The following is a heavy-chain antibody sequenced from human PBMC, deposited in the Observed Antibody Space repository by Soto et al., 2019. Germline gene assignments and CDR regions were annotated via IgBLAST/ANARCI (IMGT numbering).Heavy chain of an antibody. J-gene: IGHJ6*02. CDR2: IYPGDSDT. Sequence: GESLKISCKGSGYSFTSYWIGWVRQMPGKGLEWMGIIYPGDSDTRYSPSFQGQVTISADKSISTAYLQWSSLKASDTAMYYCARTAAAGKYYYGMDVWGQGTSVTVSS. CDR3: ARTAAAGKYYYGMDV. V-gene: IGHV5-51*01. CDR1: GYSFTSYW. D-gene: IGHD6-13*01.